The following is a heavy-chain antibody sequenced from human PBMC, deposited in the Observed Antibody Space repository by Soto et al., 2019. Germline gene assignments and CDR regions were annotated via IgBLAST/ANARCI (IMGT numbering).Heavy chain of an antibody. J-gene: IGHJ6*02. CDR3: AREDYNWNDYYYYGMDV. Sequence: QVELVQYGAEVRKPGASVKVSCKASRNSFIDYYIHWVRQAPGQGLEGMGWIKSNSGGTKYAQRFQGRVTMTRDTSISTIYMELSRLKSDATAVYYCAREDYNWNDYYYYGMDVWGQGTTVIVSS. D-gene: IGHD1-1*01. CDR2: IKSNSGGT. V-gene: IGHV1-2*02. CDR1: RNSFIDYY.